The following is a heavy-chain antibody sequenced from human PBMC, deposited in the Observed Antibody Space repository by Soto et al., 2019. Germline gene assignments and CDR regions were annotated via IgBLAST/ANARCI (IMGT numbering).Heavy chain of an antibody. V-gene: IGHV3-30*04. CDR2: LSYDGNIK. J-gene: IGHJ4*02. CDR3: ARGGDEGYRTWSSSFNY. D-gene: IGHD5-12*01. CDR1: GFTFSNYA. Sequence: QVQLVESGGGVVQPGTSLRLSCATSGFTFSNYAMHWVRQAPGKGLEWVAFLSYDGNIKYYADSVKGLFTISRDNSQNRLYLQMNSLRVEDTALYACARGGDEGYRTWSSSFNYWGQGTLVTVSS.